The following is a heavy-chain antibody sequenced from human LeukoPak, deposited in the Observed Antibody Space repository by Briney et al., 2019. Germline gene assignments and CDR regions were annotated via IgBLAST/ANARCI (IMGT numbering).Heavy chain of an antibody. CDR2: ITGNGGNA. D-gene: IGHD6-13*01. Sequence: GGSLRLSCAASGFTFSTYAMTWVRQAPGKGLEWVSTITGNGGNAYYGDSVKGRFTISRDNAKNSLYLQMNSLRAEDTAVYYCARSLEQLGLWGQGTLVTVSS. CDR3: ARSLEQLGL. CDR1: GFTFSTYA. V-gene: IGHV3-23*01. J-gene: IGHJ5*02.